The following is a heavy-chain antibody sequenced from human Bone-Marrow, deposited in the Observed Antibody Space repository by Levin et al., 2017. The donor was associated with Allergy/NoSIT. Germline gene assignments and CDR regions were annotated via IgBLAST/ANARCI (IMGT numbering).Heavy chain of an antibody. D-gene: IGHD6-13*01. CDR3: ARVSEQLVLPFDY. J-gene: IGHJ4*02. Sequence: GESLKISCAASGFTFSSYSMNWVRQAPGKGLEWVSSISSSSSYIYYADSVKGRFTISRDNAKNSLYLQMNSLRAEDTAVYYCARVSEQLVLPFDYWGQGTLVTVSS. CDR1: GFTFSSYS. V-gene: IGHV3-21*01. CDR2: ISSSSSYI.